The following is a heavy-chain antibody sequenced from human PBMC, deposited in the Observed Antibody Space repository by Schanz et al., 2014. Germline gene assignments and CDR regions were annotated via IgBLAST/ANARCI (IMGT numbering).Heavy chain of an antibody. CDR1: GFIFSSYN. V-gene: IGHV3-21*06. CDR3: ARDGIAATTDFDY. Sequence: EVQLVESGGGLVKPGGSLRLSCVASGFIFSSYNMNWVRQSPGKGLEWVSFLSSDSRHVYYVESAKGRFTISRDNAKNSLYLQMDSLRGDDTAVYYCARDGIAATTDFDYWGPGVLVTVSS. CDR2: LSSDSRHV. J-gene: IGHJ4*02. D-gene: IGHD1-1*01.